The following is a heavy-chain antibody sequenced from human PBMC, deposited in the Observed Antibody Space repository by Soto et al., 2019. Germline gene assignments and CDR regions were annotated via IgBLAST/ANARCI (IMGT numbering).Heavy chain of an antibody. D-gene: IGHD2-21*02. CDR1: GGTFSSHS. Sequence: VQLMQSGAEVKKPGSWVKVYCKASGGTFSSHSITWVRQAPGQGLEWMGGIITLFGTSNYAQNFQGRVTITADQSTSTAYMELNSLTSDDTAVYYCAREVGYGDFSAALLDWGQGTLVTVSS. V-gene: IGHV1-69*01. CDR2: IITLFGTS. J-gene: IGHJ4*02. CDR3: AREVGYGDFSAALLD.